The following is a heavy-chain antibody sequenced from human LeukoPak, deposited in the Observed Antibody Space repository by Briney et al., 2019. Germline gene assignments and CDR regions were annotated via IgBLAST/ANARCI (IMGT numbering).Heavy chain of an antibody. V-gene: IGHV4-39*01. D-gene: IGHD3-10*01. CDR1: GGSMSSSNYY. CDR3: ARGRGARSWFDP. J-gene: IGHJ5*02. CDR2: IYDSEST. Sequence: PSETLSLTCTVSGGSMSSSNYYWGWIRQPPGKGLEWIGSIYDSESTYYNPSLKSRVTISVDTSKSQFSLKLSSVTAADTAVYYCARGRGARSWFDPWGQGTLVTVSS.